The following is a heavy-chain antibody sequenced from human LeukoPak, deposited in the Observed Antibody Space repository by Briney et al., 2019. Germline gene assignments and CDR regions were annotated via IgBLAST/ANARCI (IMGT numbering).Heavy chain of an antibody. V-gene: IGHV3-53*01. CDR3: ANGVRGT. D-gene: IGHD3-10*01. J-gene: IGHJ5*02. Sequence: PGGCLRLSCAASGFTVSSNDMSWVRPAPGKGLEWVSVIYSCGSTYYADSVKGRFTISRDNSKNTLYLQMNSLRAEDTAVYYCANGVRGTWGQGTLVTVSS. CDR2: IYSCGST. CDR1: GFTVSSND.